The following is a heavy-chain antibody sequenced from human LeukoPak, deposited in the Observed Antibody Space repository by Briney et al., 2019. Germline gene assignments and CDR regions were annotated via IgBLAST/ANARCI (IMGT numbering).Heavy chain of an antibody. CDR3: ARDLLGGGLDY. V-gene: IGHV3-30-3*01. CDR1: GFTFSTYA. Sequence: PGGSLRLSCAASGFTFSTYAMYCVRQAPGKGLEWVAIVSYDGSLEYYADSVNGRFTISRDNTKNTLYLQMNSPRAEDTDVYSCARDLLGGGLDYWGQGTLVTVSS. D-gene: IGHD3-16*01. CDR2: VSYDGSLE. J-gene: IGHJ4*02.